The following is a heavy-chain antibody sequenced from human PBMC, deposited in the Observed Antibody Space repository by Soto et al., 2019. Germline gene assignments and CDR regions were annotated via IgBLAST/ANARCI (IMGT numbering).Heavy chain of an antibody. J-gene: IGHJ6*02. CDR3: ARDLLEGYYYGMDV. CDR2: IYYSGST. V-gene: IGHV4-30-4*01. Sequence: SETLSLTCTVSGGSISSGDYYWSWIRQPPGKGLEWIGYIYYSGSTYYNPSLKSRVTISVDTSKNQFSLKLSSVTAADTAVYYCARDLLEGYYYGMDVWGQGTTVTVSS. CDR1: GGSISSGDYY.